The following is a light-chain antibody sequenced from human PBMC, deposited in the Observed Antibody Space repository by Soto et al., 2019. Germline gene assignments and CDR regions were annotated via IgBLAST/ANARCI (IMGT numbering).Light chain of an antibody. Sequence: QLVLTQSPSASASLGASVKLTCTLSSGHSSYAIAWYQQQPEKGPRYLMKLNSDGSHNKGDGIPDRFSGSSSGAEHYLTISSLQSEDEADYYCQTWGTGSHVVFGGGTKLTVL. CDR1: SGHSSYA. V-gene: IGLV4-69*01. CDR2: LNSDGSH. J-gene: IGLJ2*01. CDR3: QTWGTGSHVV.